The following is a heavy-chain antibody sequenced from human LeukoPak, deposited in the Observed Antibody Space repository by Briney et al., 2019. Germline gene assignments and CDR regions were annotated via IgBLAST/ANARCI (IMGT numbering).Heavy chain of an antibody. Sequence: ASVKVFCKASGYTFTSYAMHWVRQAPGQGLEWMGWNNAGNGNTKYSQKFQGRVTITRDTSASTAYMELSSLRSEDTAVYYCARGAAYYYDSSFRSWGQGTLVTVSS. CDR1: GYTFTSYA. CDR3: ARGAAYYYDSSFRS. V-gene: IGHV1-3*01. J-gene: IGHJ4*02. D-gene: IGHD3-22*01. CDR2: NNAGNGNT.